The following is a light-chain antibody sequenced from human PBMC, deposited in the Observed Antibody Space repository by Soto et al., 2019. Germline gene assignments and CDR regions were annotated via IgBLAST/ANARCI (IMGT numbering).Light chain of an antibody. J-gene: IGKJ1*01. CDR3: QQTYSSPRT. Sequence: DMQMTQSPSSLSASVGDRVIITCRASQRIRTYLNWYQQKPGEATKLLIYVTSNLQSGVPPRFSGSGSGTDFTLSINGLQPEDFATYYCQQTYSSPRTFGQGTKVDIK. V-gene: IGKV1-39*01. CDR2: VTS. CDR1: QRIRTY.